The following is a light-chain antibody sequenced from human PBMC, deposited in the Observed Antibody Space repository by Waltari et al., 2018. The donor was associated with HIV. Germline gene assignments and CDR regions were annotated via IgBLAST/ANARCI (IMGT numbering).Light chain of an antibody. CDR2: DFS. CDR1: SSDVGDFNF. CDR3: CSYTSSDTLWV. Sequence: PASVSGSPGQSITISCTRSSSDVGDFNFVSWYQHRPGKAPKVMIYDFSYRPSGVSNRFSGCKSANTASLTISGLKAEDEAVYYCCSYTSSDTLWVFGGGPKL. J-gene: IGLJ3*02. V-gene: IGLV2-14*03.